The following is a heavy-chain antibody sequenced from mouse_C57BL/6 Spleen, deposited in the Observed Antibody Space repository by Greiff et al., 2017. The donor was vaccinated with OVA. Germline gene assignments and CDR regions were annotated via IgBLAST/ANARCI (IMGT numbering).Heavy chain of an antibody. CDR2: IYPGSGST. CDR3: ARWGDLLWAWFAY. V-gene: IGHV1-55*01. CDR1: GYTFTSYW. Sequence: QVQLQQPGAELVKPGASVKMSCKASGYTFTSYWITWVKQRPGQGLEWIGDIYPGSGSTNYNEKFKSKATLTVDTSSSTAYMQLSSLTSEDSAVYYCARWGDLLWAWFAYWGQGTLVTVSA. D-gene: IGHD2-1*01. J-gene: IGHJ3*01.